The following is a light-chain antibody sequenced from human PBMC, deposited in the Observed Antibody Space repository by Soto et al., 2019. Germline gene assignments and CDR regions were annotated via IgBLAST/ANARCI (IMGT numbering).Light chain of an antibody. Sequence: EIVLTQSPGTLSLSPGERXTLSXXASQSVSSSYLAWYQQKPGQGPRLLIYGASSRATGIPDRFSGSGSGTDFTLTISRLXPEXXXXXXXXXXXXXPXYTFGQGTKLEIK. CDR2: GAS. J-gene: IGKJ2*01. CDR1: QSVSSSY. CDR3: XXXXXXPXYT. V-gene: IGKV3-20*01.